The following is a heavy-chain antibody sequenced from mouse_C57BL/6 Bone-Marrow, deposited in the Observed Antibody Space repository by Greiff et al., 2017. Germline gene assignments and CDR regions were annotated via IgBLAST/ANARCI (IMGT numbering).Heavy chain of an antibody. CDR1: GYTFTSYW. CDR3: ARGLTDWYFDV. V-gene: IGHV1-69*01. Sequence: QVQLKQPGAELVMPGASVKLSCKASGYTFTSYWMHWVKQRPGQGLEWIGEIDPSDSYTNYNQKFKGKSTLTVDKSSSTAYMQLSSLTSEDSAVYYCARGLTDWYFDVWGTGTTVTVSS. J-gene: IGHJ1*03. CDR2: IDPSDSYT. D-gene: IGHD1-1*01.